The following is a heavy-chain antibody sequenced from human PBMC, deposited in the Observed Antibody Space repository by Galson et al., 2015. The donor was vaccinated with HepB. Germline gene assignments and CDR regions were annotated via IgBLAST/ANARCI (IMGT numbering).Heavy chain of an antibody. D-gene: IGHD6-13*01. CDR3: ARDFAAAADS. CDR2: ITPMVGRG. V-gene: IGHV1-69*08. CDR1: GGTFSSYT. J-gene: IGHJ4*02. Sequence: SVKVSCKASGGTFSSYTVSWLRQAPGQGLEWMGKITPMVGRGSYAQKFQGRVTITADKSSTITYMELSSLSTEDTAVYYCARDFAAAADSWGQGTLVTVSS.